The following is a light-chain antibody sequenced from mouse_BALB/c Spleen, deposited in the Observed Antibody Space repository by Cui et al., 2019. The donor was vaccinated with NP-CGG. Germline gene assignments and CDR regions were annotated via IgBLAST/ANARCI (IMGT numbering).Light chain of an antibody. CDR2: GTN. CDR1: TGAVTTSNY. V-gene: IGLV1*01. J-gene: IGLJ1*01. Sequence: HAVVTQEAVRTTSPGETVTLTCRSSTGAVTTSNYANWVQEKPDHLFTGLIGGTNNRAPGVPARFSGSLIGDKAALTITGAQTEDEAIYFCALWYSNHWVFGGGTKLTVL. CDR3: ALWYSNHWV.